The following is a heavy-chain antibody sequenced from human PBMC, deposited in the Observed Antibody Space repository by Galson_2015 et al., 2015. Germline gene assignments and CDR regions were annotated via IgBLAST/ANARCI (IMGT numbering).Heavy chain of an antibody. D-gene: IGHD7-27*01. CDR1: GFPFSSYT. V-gene: IGHV3-21*01. CDR3: TRHLGIGSGSPEF. Sequence: SLRLSCAASGFPFSSYTMNWVRQAPGKGLQWVSSISGRSTFIFYSDSVKGRFTISRDNAKNSLSLQMNGLRGDDTAVYYCTRHLGIGSGSPEFWGQGTLVAVSS. CDR2: ISGRSTFI. J-gene: IGHJ4*02.